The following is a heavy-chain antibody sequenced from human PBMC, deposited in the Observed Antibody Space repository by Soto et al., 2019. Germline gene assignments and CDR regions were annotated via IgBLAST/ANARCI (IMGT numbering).Heavy chain of an antibody. Sequence: GCSLKLSCASSGFTFIGSAMHWVRQASGKGLEWVGRIRSKANSYATAYAASVKGRFTISRDDSKNTAYLQMSSLKTEDTAVYYCTRPGRDSSGYYYSYWGQGTLVTVSS. CDR1: GFTFIGSA. J-gene: IGHJ4*02. CDR2: IRSKANSYAT. CDR3: TRPGRDSSGYYYSY. D-gene: IGHD3-22*01. V-gene: IGHV3-73*01.